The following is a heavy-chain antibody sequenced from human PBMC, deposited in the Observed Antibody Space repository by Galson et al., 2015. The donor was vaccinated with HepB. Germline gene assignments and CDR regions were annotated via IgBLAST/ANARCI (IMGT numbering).Heavy chain of an antibody. CDR2: ISGSGGST. D-gene: IGHD1-26*01. CDR1: GFTFSSYA. CDR3: AKGSYGADYYYGMDV. J-gene: IGHJ6*02. Sequence: SLRLSCAASGFTFSSYAMGWVRQAPGKGLEWVSAISGSGGSTYYADSVKGRFTISRDNSKNTPYLQMNSLRAEDTAVYYCAKGSYGADYYYGMDVWGQGTTVTVSS. V-gene: IGHV3-23*01.